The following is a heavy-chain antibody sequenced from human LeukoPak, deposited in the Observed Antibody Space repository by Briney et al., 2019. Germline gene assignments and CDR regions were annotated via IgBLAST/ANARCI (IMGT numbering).Heavy chain of an antibody. CDR2: IYYSGST. D-gene: IGHD3-22*01. J-gene: IGHJ4*02. Sequence: PSETLSLTCTVSGGSISSYYWSWIRQPPGKGLDWIGYIYYSGSTNYNPSLKSRVTISVDTSKNQFSLKLSSVTAADTAVYYCARGADSSGYYSIFYFDYWGQGTLVTVSS. V-gene: IGHV4-59*01. CDR3: ARGADSSGYYSIFYFDY. CDR1: GGSISSYY.